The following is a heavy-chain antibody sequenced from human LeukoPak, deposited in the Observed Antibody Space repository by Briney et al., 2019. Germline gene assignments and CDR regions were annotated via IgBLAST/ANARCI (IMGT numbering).Heavy chain of an antibody. V-gene: IGHV1-8*01. CDR3: ARDKINLVRGVITRLNYYYYYMDV. D-gene: IGHD3-10*01. J-gene: IGHJ6*03. CDR2: MNPNSGNT. Sequence: GASVKVSCKASGYTFTSYDINWVRQATGQGLEWMGWMNPNSGNTGYAQKLQGRVTMTRNTSISTAYMELSSLRSEDTAVYYCARDKINLVRGVITRLNYYYYYMDVWGKGTTVTVPS. CDR1: GYTFTSYD.